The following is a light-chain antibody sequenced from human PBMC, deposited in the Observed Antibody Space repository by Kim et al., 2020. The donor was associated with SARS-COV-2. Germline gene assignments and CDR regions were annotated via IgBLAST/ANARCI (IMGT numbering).Light chain of an antibody. J-gene: IGKJ4*01. V-gene: IGKV1-9*01. CDR3: QQLNSYPRT. Sequence: APVGDRVTITCRASQGISSYLAWYQQKPGKAPNLLIYGASTLQSGVPSRFSGSGSGTEFTLTISSLQPEDFATYYCQQLNSYPRTFGGGTKVDIK. CDR2: GAS. CDR1: QGISSY.